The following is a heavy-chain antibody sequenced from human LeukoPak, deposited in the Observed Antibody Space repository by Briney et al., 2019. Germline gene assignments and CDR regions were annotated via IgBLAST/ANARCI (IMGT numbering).Heavy chain of an antibody. Sequence: ASVKVSCKASGGTFSSYAISWVRQAPGQGLEWMGGIIPIFGTANYAQKFQGRVTITADESTSTAYMELSSLRSEDTDVYCCARDEYSSSFAYLSDAFDIWGQGTMVTVSS. CDR2: IIPIFGTA. V-gene: IGHV1-69*13. CDR1: GGTFSSYA. J-gene: IGHJ3*02. D-gene: IGHD6-6*01. CDR3: ARDEYSSSFAYLSDAFDI.